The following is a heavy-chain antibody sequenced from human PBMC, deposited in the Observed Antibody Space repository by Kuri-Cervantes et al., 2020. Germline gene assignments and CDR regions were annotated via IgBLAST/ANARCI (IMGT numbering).Heavy chain of an antibody. CDR3: AKGFESWYPSWFDP. Sequence: GESLKISCATSGFTFSLYAMSWVRQPPGKGLEWVSTVSGGVANTNYADSVKGRFTISRDNSKNTLYRQMDCLGADDTAVYYCAKGFESWYPSWFDPWGQGTLVTVSS. J-gene: IGHJ5*02. V-gene: IGHV3-23*01. CDR1: GFTFSLYA. D-gene: IGHD2-15*01. CDR2: VSGGVANT.